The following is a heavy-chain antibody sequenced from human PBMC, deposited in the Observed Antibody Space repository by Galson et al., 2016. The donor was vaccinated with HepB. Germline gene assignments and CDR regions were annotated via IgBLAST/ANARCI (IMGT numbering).Heavy chain of an antibody. Sequence: SLRLSCAASGFTLNNYGMHWVRQAPGRGLEWVAVISYDGINKYYADSVKGRFTISRDNSKNTLNLQMNSLRAEDTAVYYCAKLWEYYFDSSGNPYYFDYWGQGTLVTVSS. CDR2: ISYDGINK. V-gene: IGHV3-30*18. CDR3: AKLWEYYFDSSGNPYYFDY. J-gene: IGHJ4*02. D-gene: IGHD3-22*01. CDR1: GFTLNNYG.